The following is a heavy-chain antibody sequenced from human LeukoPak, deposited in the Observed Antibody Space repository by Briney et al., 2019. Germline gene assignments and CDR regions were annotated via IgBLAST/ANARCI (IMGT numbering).Heavy chain of an antibody. J-gene: IGHJ4*02. D-gene: IGHD2-8*01. CDR2: ISSSSSTI. V-gene: IGHV3-48*02. Sequence: GSLRLSCAASGFTFSSYAMNWVRQAPGKGLEWVSYISSSSSTINYADSVKGRYTISRDNAKNSLYLQMNSLRDEDTAVYYCARDMVYRYRWYFDYWGQGTLVTVSS. CDR1: GFTFSSYA. CDR3: ARDMVYRYRWYFDY.